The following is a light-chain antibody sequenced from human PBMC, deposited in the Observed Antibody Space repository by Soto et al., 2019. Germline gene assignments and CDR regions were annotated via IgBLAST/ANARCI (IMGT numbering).Light chain of an antibody. CDR2: GAS. J-gene: IGKJ4*01. Sequence: DIQMTQSPSSLSASVGDRVTITCRASQSISSYLNWYQQRPGKAPNLLISGASTLQSGIPSRFSGSGSGTDFTLTISSLQPEDSATYYCQQCYSTPLTFGGGTKVEIK. V-gene: IGKV1-39*01. CDR1: QSISSY. CDR3: QQCYSTPLT.